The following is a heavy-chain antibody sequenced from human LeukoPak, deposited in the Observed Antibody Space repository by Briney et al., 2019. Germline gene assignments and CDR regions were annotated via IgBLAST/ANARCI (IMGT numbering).Heavy chain of an antibody. D-gene: IGHD5-18*01. J-gene: IGHJ4*02. CDR1: GLTVSSNF. CDR2: IYSGGNT. V-gene: IGHV3-66*04. CDR3: ARQQDTTNPGY. Sequence: GGSLRLSCAVSGLTVSSNFMNWVHQAPGKGLEWVSIIYSGGNTYYADSVKGRFTISRDNSKNTLYLQMSSLRAEDTAVYYCARQQDTTNPGYWGQGTLVTVSS.